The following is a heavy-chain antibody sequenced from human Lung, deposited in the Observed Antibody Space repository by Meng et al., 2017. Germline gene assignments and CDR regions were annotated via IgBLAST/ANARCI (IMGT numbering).Heavy chain of an antibody. CDR1: GYTLSRYS. Sequence: QVQLVQSGSELKKPGASVKGSCEASGYTLSRYSMHWVRQAPGQGLEWMGWINTDTGKPTYAQGFTGRFVFSLDTSVRTAYLQISSLKAEDTAVYYCARDRGSSGWSNWFDPWGQGTLVTVSS. J-gene: IGHJ5*02. D-gene: IGHD6-13*01. V-gene: IGHV7-4-1*02. CDR2: INTDTGKP. CDR3: ARDRGSSGWSNWFDP.